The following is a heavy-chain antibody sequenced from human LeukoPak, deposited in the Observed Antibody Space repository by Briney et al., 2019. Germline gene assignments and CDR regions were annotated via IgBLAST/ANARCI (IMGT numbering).Heavy chain of an antibody. J-gene: IGHJ4*01. CDR2: ITAYNGNR. V-gene: IGHV1-18*01. CDR1: GYTFSNYG. D-gene: IGHD1-1*01. CDR3: ARDNDKVVDH. Sequence: ASVKVSCKTSGYTFSNYGISWVRQAPGQGLEWMGWITAYNGNRLYPQRFQGRITLTTDTSTSTSYMELRSLEYDDTAIYYCARDNDKVVDHWGQGTLVTVSS.